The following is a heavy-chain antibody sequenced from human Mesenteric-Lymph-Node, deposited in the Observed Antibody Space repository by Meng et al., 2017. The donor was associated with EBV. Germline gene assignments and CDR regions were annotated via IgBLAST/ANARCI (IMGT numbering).Heavy chain of an antibody. J-gene: IGHJ4*02. Sequence: QFTLKESGPTLLHTPQTLTLTCTCSGFSVSSSGVSVCWIRQPPGKALEWLAHIYWNDCKRYRPSLKSRITITNDNSKTQVVITMTNMDPVDSATYHCTHTVGYNYDYWGQGTLVTVSS. CDR3: THTVGYNYDY. V-gene: IGHV2-5*01. CDR1: GFSVSSSGVS. CDR2: IYWNDCK. D-gene: IGHD5-24*01.